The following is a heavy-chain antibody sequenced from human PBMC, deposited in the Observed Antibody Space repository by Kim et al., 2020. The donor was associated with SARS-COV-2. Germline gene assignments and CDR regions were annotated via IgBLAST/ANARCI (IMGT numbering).Heavy chain of an antibody. J-gene: IGHJ4*02. D-gene: IGHD1-26*01. Sequence: GGSLRLSCAASGSTFRSYAMSWVRQAPAKWLEWVSAIDNSDDYTFYADSVKGRFTISRDTSKNTLYLQMNSLRAENTAVYYCAQVPWELRSLFWGQGILV. CDR1: GSTFRSYA. CDR2: IDNSDDYT. CDR3: AQVPWELRSLF. V-gene: IGHV3-23*01.